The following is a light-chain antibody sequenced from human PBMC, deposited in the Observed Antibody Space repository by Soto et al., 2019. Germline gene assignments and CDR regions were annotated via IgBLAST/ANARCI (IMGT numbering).Light chain of an antibody. V-gene: IGKV1-39*01. CDR3: QKTYSTPRT. CDR2: TTS. Sequence: DIQMTQSPSSLSASVGDRVTITCRASRSISSYLNWYQQKPGKAPNLLIHTTSSLQSGVPSRFSGSGSGTGFPLPIRSLPTEDFATYFCQKTYSTPRTFGQGTTVEVK. CDR1: RSISSY. J-gene: IGKJ1*01.